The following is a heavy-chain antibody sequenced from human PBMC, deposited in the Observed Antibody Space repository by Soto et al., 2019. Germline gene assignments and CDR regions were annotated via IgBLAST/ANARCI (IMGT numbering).Heavy chain of an antibody. CDR2: ISAYNGNT. Sequence: QVQLVQSGAEVKKPGASVKVSCKASGYTFTSYGISWVRQAPGQGLEWMGWISAYNGNTNYAQKLQGRVTMTTDTSTSTAYMELRSLRSDDTAVYYCARDPYSSGWSRAYYYYYGMDVWGQGTTVTVSS. CDR1: GYTFTSYG. CDR3: ARDPYSSGWSRAYYYYYGMDV. V-gene: IGHV1-18*04. D-gene: IGHD6-19*01. J-gene: IGHJ6*02.